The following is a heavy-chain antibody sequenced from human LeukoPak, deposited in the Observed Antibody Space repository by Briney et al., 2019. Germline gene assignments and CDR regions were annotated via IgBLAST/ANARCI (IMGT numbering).Heavy chain of an antibody. CDR2: INHSGST. CDR1: GGSFRVYY. Sequence: KASETLSLTCAVYGGSFRVYYWSWIRQPPGKGGEWIGDINHSGSTNYNPSLKSRVTISVDTSKNQFSLKLSSVTAADTAVYYCAAPYYGSGSYYSGGYGNWGQGTLVTVSS. J-gene: IGHJ4*02. D-gene: IGHD3-10*01. V-gene: IGHV4-34*01. CDR3: AAPYYGSGSYYSGGYGN.